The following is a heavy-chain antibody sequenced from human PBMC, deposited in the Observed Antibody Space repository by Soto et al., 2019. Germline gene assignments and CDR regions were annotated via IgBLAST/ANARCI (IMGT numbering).Heavy chain of an antibody. CDR2: ICYSGST. Sequence: QLQLQESGPGLVKPSETLSLTCTVSGGSISSSSYYWGWIRQPPGKGLEWIGSICYSGSTYYNPSLKIRVTISVDTSKNQFSLQLSSVTAADTAVYYCARFTTPAYYYYYYGMDVW. J-gene: IGHJ6*01. V-gene: IGHV4-39*01. CDR1: GGSISSSSYY. D-gene: IGHD3-22*01. CDR3: ARFTTPAYYYYYYGMDV.